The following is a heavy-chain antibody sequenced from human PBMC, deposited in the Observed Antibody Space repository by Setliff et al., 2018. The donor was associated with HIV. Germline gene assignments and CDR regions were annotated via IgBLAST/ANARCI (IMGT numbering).Heavy chain of an antibody. D-gene: IGHD6-25*01. CDR1: GSYISNSYY. CDR3: ARAAAGNTGPFDL. Sequence: SETLSLTCDVSGSYISNSYYWGWVRQPPGKGLEWIGSIYHSGTTNYNPSLKSRVTMSVDTSKNQFSLKLTSVTASDTAVYYCARAAAGNTGPFDLWGQGSPVTVSS. CDR2: IYHSGTT. V-gene: IGHV4-38-2*01. J-gene: IGHJ4*02.